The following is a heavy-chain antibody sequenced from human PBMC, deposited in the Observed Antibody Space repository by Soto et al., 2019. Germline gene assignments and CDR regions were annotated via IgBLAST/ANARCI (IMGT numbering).Heavy chain of an antibody. Sequence: ETLSLTCTVSGGSISSSSYYWGWIRQPPGKGLEWIGSIYYSGSTYYNPSLKSRVTISVDTSKNQFSLKLSSVTAADTAVYYCAYYYDSSGYWGNAFDIWGQGTMVTVSS. V-gene: IGHV4-39*01. CDR2: IYYSGST. D-gene: IGHD3-22*01. CDR3: AYYYDSSGYWGNAFDI. CDR1: GGSISSSSYY. J-gene: IGHJ3*02.